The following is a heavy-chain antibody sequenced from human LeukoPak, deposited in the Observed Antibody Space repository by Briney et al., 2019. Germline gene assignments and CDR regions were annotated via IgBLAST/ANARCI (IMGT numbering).Heavy chain of an antibody. CDR1: GFTFSSYS. V-gene: IGHV3-21*01. Sequence: PGGSLRLSCAASGFTFSSYSMNWVRQAPGKGLEWVSSISSSGTYIYYADSVKGRFTISRDNSKNILYLQMNSLRAEDTALYYCAKDLGLTGSFQTFDYRGQGILVSVSS. CDR2: ISSSGTYI. D-gene: IGHD1-26*01. CDR3: AKDLGLTGSFQTFDY. J-gene: IGHJ4*02.